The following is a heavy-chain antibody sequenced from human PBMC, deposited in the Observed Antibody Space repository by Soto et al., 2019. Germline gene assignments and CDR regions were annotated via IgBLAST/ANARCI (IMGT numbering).Heavy chain of an antibody. CDR1: GFIFTTSD. CDR2: ITITGDTT. V-gene: IGHV3-23*04. J-gene: IGHJ4*02. D-gene: IGHD2-21*02. CDR3: GKGGGGDHGY. Sequence: EVQLVESEGGLVQPGGSLRLSCEASGFIFTTSDMSWVRQAPGKGLEWISSITITGDTTHYADSVKGRFTISRDNSRNTVYLQMNSLRVDDPAVYYWGKGGGGDHGYWGQGTLVAVSS.